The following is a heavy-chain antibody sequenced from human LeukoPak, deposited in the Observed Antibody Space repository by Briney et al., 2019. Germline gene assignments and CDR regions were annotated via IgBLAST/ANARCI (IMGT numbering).Heavy chain of an antibody. V-gene: IGHV3-53*01. CDR1: GFTLSSNY. CDR3: ARGMVPAATWFDP. D-gene: IGHD2-2*01. Sequence: EGSLRLSCAASGFTLSSNYMTWVRQAPGKGLEWVSLIYSGGSTYYADSVKGRFTISRDNSKNTLYLQMNSLRAEDTAVYYCARGMVPAATWFDPWGQGTLVTVSS. J-gene: IGHJ5*02. CDR2: IYSGGST.